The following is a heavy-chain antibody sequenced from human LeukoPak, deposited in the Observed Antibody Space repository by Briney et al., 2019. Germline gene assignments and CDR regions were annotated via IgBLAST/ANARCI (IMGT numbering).Heavy chain of an antibody. V-gene: IGHV4-4*07. CDR2: IYTSGST. Sequence: SETLSLTCTVSGGSISSYYWSWIRQPAGKGLEWIGRIYTSGSTNYNPSLKSRVTMSVDTSKNQFSLKLSSVTAADTAVYYCARVFGRSIAATTPLYYFDYWGQGTLVTVSS. D-gene: IGHD6-6*01. J-gene: IGHJ4*02. CDR3: ARVFGRSIAATTPLYYFDY. CDR1: GGSISSYY.